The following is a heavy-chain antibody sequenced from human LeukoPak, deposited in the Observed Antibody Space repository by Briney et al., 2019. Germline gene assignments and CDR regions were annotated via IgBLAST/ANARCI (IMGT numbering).Heavy chain of an antibody. CDR2: LYHSGST. J-gene: IGHJ4*02. CDR3: ARVALYDSSGYCGFAY. Sequence: SETLSLTRTVSGGSISRHYWSWSPQPPGKGREWFGDLYHSGSTNYNPSLKSRVTISVDAAKNQFSLKLSSVTAADTAVYYCARVALYDSSGYCGFAYWGQGTLVTVSS. V-gene: IGHV4-59*11. D-gene: IGHD3-22*01. CDR1: GGSISRHY.